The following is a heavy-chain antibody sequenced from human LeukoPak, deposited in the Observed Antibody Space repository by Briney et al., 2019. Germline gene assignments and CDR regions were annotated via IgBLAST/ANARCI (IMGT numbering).Heavy chain of an antibody. CDR1: GYTFTGYY. V-gene: IGHV1-2*02. J-gene: IGHJ4*02. CDR3: ARGHRSSTSCYNFDY. D-gene: IGHD2-2*01. Sequence: ASVKVSCKASGYTFTGYYMHWVRQAPGQGLEWMGWINPNSGGTNYAQKFQGRVTMTRDTSISTAYMELSRLRSDDTAVYYCARGHRSSTSCYNFDYWGQGTLVTVSS. CDR2: INPNSGGT.